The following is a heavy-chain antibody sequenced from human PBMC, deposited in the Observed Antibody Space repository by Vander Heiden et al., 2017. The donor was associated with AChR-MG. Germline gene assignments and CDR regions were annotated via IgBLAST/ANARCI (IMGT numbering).Heavy chain of an antibody. CDR1: GFTFLRYA. Sequence: QVPLAHSGSALTNPGASLKFSSKASGFTFLRYARNWGRQAPGQGLEWMGWINTNTGNPTYAQGFTGRFVFSMDTSVSTAYLQISSLKAEDTAVYYCAGGPNFGALTDNWFDPWGQGTLVTVSS. CDR2: INTNTGNP. D-gene: IGHD3-3*01. J-gene: IGHJ5*02. V-gene: IGHV7-4-1*02. CDR3: AGGPNFGALTDNWFDP.